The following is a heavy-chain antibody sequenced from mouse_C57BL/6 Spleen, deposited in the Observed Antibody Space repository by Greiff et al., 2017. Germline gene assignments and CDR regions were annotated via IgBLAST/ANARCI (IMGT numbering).Heavy chain of an antibody. V-gene: IGHV1-76*01. D-gene: IGHD2-2*01. CDR1: GYTFTDYY. J-gene: IGHJ1*03. CDR3: ARGGLPHWYFDV. Sequence: VQLVESGAELVRPGASVKLSCKASGYTFTDYYINWVKQRPGQGLEWIARIYPGSGNTYYNEKFKGKATLTAEKSSSTAYMQLSSLTSEDSAVYFCARGGLPHWYFDVWGTGTTVTVSS. CDR2: IYPGSGNT.